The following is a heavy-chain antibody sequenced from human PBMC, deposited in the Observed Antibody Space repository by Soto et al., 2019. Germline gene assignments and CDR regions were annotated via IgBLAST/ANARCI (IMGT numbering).Heavy chain of an antibody. CDR1: GDSISRIDYY. Sequence: SETLSLTCTVSGDSISRIDYYWTWIRQHPEKGLEWIGNIYFRGNTYYSPSLESRLTISVDTSKNQFSLKLTSVTAADTAVYYCAREGGSYDSGGYLIRGAFDIWGQGTMVTVSS. CDR2: IYFRGNT. V-gene: IGHV4-31*03. J-gene: IGHJ3*02. D-gene: IGHD3-22*01. CDR3: AREGGSYDSGGYLIRGAFDI.